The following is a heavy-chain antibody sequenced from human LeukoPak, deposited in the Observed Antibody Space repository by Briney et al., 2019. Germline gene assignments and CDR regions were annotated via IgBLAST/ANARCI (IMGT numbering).Heavy chain of an antibody. D-gene: IGHD1-26*01. V-gene: IGHV3-30*18. CDR3: ANGGRAHYYYYGMDV. CDR2: ISYDGSNK. J-gene: IGHJ6*02. Sequence: GGSLRLSCAASGFTFSSYGMHWVRQAPGKGLEWVAVISYDGSNKYYADSVKGRFTISRDNSKNTPYLQMNSLRAEDTAVYYCANGGRAHYYYYGMDVWGQGTTVTVSS. CDR1: GFTFSSYG.